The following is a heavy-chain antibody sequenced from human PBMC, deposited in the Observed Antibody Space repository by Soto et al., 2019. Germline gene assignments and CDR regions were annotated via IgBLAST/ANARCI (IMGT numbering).Heavy chain of an antibody. D-gene: IGHD2-21*02. CDR2: VNPSGGHT. V-gene: IGHV1-46*01. CDR3: ARGGHVVVVTAALDY. Sequence: QVQLVQSGAEVKKPGASVKVSCKASGDTFTDYYIHWMRQAPGQGLELMGTVNPSGGHTTYAQHLLGRLTMTMSTSTSTLYMVLTSLPSEDTAVYYCARGGHVVVVTAALDYWGPGTLVTVSS. J-gene: IGHJ4*02. CDR1: GDTFTDYY.